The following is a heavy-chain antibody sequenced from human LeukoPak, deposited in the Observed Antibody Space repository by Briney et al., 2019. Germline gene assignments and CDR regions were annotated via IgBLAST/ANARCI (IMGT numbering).Heavy chain of an antibody. D-gene: IGHD6-13*01. J-gene: IGHJ6*02. CDR2: ISYDGSNK. V-gene: IGHV3-30-3*01. CDR1: GFTFSSYA. CDR3: ARDRAAADNYYYGMDV. Sequence: QSGGSLRLSCAASGFTFSSYAMHWVRQAPGKGLEWVAVISYDGSNKYYADSVKGRFTISRDNSKNTLYLQMNSLRAEDTAVYYCARDRAAADNYYYGMDVWGQGTTVTVSS.